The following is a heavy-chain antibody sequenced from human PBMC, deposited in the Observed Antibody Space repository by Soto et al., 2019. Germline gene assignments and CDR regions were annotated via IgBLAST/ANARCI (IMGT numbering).Heavy chain of an antibody. CDR1: GFTFSSCA. CDR3: ARYCISTSCYDDFDY. V-gene: IGHV3-48*02. CDR2: ISSSSSTI. Sequence: LRLSCAASGFTFSSCAMSWVRQPPGKGLEWVSAISSSSSTIYYADSVKGRFTISRDNAKNSLYLQMNSLRDEDTAVYYCARYCISTSCYDDFDYWGQGTLVTVSS. J-gene: IGHJ4*02. D-gene: IGHD2-2*01.